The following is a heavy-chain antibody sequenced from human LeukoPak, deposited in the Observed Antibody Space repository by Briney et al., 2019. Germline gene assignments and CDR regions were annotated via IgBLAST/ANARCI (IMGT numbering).Heavy chain of an antibody. CDR1: GGSISSGGYY. J-gene: IGHJ3*02. CDR2: IYRSGST. CDR3: AGGVSLDAFDI. Sequence: SETLSLTCTVSGGSISSGGYYWSWIRQPPGKGLEWIGYIYRSGSTYCNPSLKSRVTISVDRSKNQFSLKLSSVTAADTAVYYCAGGVSLDAFDIWGQGTMVTVSS. V-gene: IGHV4-30-2*01.